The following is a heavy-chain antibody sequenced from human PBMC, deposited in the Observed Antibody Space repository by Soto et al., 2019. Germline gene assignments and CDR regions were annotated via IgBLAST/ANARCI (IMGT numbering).Heavy chain of an antibody. CDR1: GGTFSGYA. V-gene: IGHV1-69*01. CDR3: ARDQGSGSYLAFQH. J-gene: IGHJ1*01. Sequence: QVQLLQSGPEGKKPGSSVKVSCKASGGTFSGYAISWVRQAPGQGLEWMGGIIPIFGTANYAQKFQGRVTITADESTSTAYMELSSLRSEDTAVYYCARDQGSGSYLAFQHWGQGTLVTVSS. D-gene: IGHD1-26*01. CDR2: IIPIFGTA.